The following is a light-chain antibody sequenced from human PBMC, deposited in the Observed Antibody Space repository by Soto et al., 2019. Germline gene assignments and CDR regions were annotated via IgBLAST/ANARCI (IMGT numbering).Light chain of an antibody. CDR3: QKYDWPPFT. CDR2: AAS. CDR1: QGISNY. Sequence: DIQMTQSPSSLAASVGDRVTISCRASQGISNYLAWYQQKTGKVPKLLIYAASTLQSGVSSRFTGGGSGTDFTLTISSLQPEDVATYYCQKYDWPPFTFGPGTKVDIK. V-gene: IGKV1-27*01. J-gene: IGKJ3*01.